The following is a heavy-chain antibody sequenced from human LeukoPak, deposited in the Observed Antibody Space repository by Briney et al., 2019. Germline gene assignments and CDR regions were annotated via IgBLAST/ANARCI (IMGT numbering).Heavy chain of an antibody. J-gene: IGHJ6*02. D-gene: IGHD3-10*01. CDR2: IYYSGST. Sequence: SETLSLTSTVSGGSISSYYWSWIRQPPGKGLEWIGYIYYSGSTNYNPSLKSRVTISVDTSKNQFSLRLSSVTAADTAVYYCARDLVLLWFGESNYYYYYGMDVWGQGTTVTVSS. CDR3: ARDLVLLWFGESNYYYYYGMDV. CDR1: GGSISSYY. V-gene: IGHV4-59*12.